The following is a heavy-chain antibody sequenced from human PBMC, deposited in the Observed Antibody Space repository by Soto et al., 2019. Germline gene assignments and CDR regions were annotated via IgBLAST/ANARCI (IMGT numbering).Heavy chain of an antibody. CDR2: ISRSSTTI. Sequence: EVQLVESGGGLVQPGGSLRLSCAASGFTLSSYSITWVRQAPGKGLEWVSYISRSSTTINYADSVKGRLTVSRDNAKNSVYREMNSLRYEDTAVYYCAIDPPNFYYYGMDVWGQGTTVTVSS. V-gene: IGHV3-48*02. CDR3: AIDPPNFYYYGMDV. CDR1: GFTLSSYS. J-gene: IGHJ6*02.